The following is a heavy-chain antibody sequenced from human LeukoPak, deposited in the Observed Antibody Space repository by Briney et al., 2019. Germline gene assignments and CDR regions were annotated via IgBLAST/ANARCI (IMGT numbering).Heavy chain of an antibody. J-gene: IGHJ4*02. CDR1: GFSFSSYS. CDR3: ASGHGETKKRAIDY. CDR2: ISGSSSYK. D-gene: IGHD3-10*01. V-gene: IGHV3-21*01. Sequence: GESLRLSCSASGFSFSSYSMNWVRQAPGKGLDWVSAISGSSSYKYYADSVKGQFTIPRDNAKNSVDLQMNSLRAEDTAVYYCASGHGETKKRAIDYWGQGTLVTVSS.